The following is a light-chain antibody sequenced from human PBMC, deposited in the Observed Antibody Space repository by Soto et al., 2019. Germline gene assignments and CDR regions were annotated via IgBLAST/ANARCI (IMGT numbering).Light chain of an antibody. CDR1: QSVATN. CDR2: EAS. V-gene: IGKV3-15*01. J-gene: IGKJ2*01. CDR3: QHHNFWPS. Sequence: IVMTQSPATLSLSPGERATLSCRASQSVATNLAWYQQKPGQASRLLIYEASTRATGVPARFSGSGSGTGFTLTISSLQSEDFAVYYCQHHNFWPSFGQGTNLEIK.